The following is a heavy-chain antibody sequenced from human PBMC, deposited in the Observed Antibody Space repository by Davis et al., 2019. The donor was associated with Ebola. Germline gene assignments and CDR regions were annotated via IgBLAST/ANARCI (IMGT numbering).Heavy chain of an antibody. Sequence: SGPTLVKPTQTLTLTCTFSGFSLSTSGMCVSWIRQPPGKALEWLALIDWDDDKYYSTSLKTRLTISKDTSKNQVVLTMTNMDPVDTATYYCAHQPANWHYEYFQHWGQGTLVTVSS. CDR2: IDWDDDK. J-gene: IGHJ1*01. D-gene: IGHD1-7*01. V-gene: IGHV2-70*12. CDR3: AHQPANWHYEYFQH. CDR1: GFSLSTSGMC.